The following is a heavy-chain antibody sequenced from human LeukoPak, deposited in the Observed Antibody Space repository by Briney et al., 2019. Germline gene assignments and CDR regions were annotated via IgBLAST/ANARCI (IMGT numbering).Heavy chain of an antibody. CDR2: IGNSGGGI. CDR1: GFTFSTYT. J-gene: IGHJ4*02. Sequence: GGSLRLSCAASGFTFSTYTMYWVRHPPGKGLEWVSIIGNSGGGIHYADSVKGRFTISRDNSKNALYLQMNSLRVEDTAVYYCAIDPNWGTHSWGQGVLVTVSS. D-gene: IGHD7-27*01. CDR3: AIDPNWGTHS. V-gene: IGHV3-23*01.